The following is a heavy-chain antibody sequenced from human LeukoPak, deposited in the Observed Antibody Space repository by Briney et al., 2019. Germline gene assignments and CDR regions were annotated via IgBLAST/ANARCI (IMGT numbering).Heavy chain of an antibody. J-gene: IGHJ4*02. CDR3: ARESHDFWSGYPNDY. Sequence: GGSLRLSCAASGFTFSSYSMNWVRQAPGKGLEWVSSISSSSSYIYYADSVKGRFTISRDNAKNSLYLQMNSLRAEDTAVYYCARESHDFWSGYPNDYWGQGTLVTVSS. D-gene: IGHD3-3*01. CDR1: GFTFSSYS. V-gene: IGHV3-21*01. CDR2: ISSSSSYI.